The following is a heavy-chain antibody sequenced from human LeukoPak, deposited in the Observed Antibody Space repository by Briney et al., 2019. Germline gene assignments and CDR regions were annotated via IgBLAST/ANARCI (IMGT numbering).Heavy chain of an antibody. CDR1: GYTFTSYG. CDR2: ISAYNGNT. Sequence: ASVKVSCKASGYTFTSYGISWVRQAPGQGVEGMGWISAYNGNTNYAQKLQGRVTMTTDTSTSTAYMELRSLRSDDTAVYYCARDQRSSSGYYPYYFDYWGQGTLVTVSS. V-gene: IGHV1-18*01. CDR3: ARDQRSSSGYYPYYFDY. D-gene: IGHD3-22*01. J-gene: IGHJ4*02.